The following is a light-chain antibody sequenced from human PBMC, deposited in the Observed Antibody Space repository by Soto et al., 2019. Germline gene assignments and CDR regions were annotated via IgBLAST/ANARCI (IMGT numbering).Light chain of an antibody. Sequence: DIQMTQSPSALSASVGDRVTITCRASQTITTWLAWYQQKPGKAPKLLIYDASTLESGVPSRFSGSGFGTEFSLTISSLQPDDSATYYCQKYSTYSGTCGQGNKGAIK. CDR1: QTITTW. J-gene: IGKJ1*01. CDR3: QKYSTYSGT. V-gene: IGKV1-5*01. CDR2: DAS.